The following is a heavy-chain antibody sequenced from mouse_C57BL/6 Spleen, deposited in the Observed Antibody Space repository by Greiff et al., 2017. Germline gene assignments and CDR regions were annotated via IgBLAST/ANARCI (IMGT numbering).Heavy chain of an antibody. V-gene: IGHV1-15*01. CDR3: TRSITTHFDV. D-gene: IGHD2-4*01. J-gene: IGHJ1*03. CDR2: IDPETGGT. Sequence: QVQLQQSGAELVRPGASVTLSCKASGYTFTDYEMHWVKQTPVHGLEWIGAIDPETGGTAYNQKFKGKALLTADKSSSTAYMELRSLTSEDSAVYYCTRSITTHFDVWGTGTTVTVSS. CDR1: GYTFTDYE.